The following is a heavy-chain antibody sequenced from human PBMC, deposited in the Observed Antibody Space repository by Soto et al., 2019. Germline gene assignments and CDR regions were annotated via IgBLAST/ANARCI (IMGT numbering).Heavy chain of an antibody. CDR1: GFTFSSYA. CDR3: AQGTKQVVRGSLDC. CDR2: ISGSDGST. V-gene: IGHV3-23*01. Sequence: EVQLLESGGGLVQPGGSLRLSCAASGFTFSSYAMSWVRQAPGKGLEWVSAISGSDGSTYYADSVKGRFTISRDNSKNTLYLQMYSLRDEDTALYYCAQGTKQVVRGSLDCWGQGTLVTVSS. J-gene: IGHJ4*02. D-gene: IGHD6-6*01.